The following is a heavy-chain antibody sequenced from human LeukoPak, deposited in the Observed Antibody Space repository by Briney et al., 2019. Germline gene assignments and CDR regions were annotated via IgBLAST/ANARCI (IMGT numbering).Heavy chain of an antibody. D-gene: IGHD5-18*01. V-gene: IGHV4-59*01. CDR3: ATFITEDTAIGWFDP. CDR2: IYYSGST. Sequence: SETLSLTCTVSGGSISSYYWSWIRQPPGKGLEWIGYIYYSGSTNYNPSLKSRVTISVDTSKNQFSLKLSSVTAADTAVYYCATFITEDTAIGWFDPRGQGTLVTVSS. J-gene: IGHJ5*02. CDR1: GGSISSYY.